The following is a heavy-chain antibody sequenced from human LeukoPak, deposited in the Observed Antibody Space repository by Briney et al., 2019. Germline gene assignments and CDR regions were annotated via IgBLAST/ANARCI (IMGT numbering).Heavy chain of an antibody. CDR1: GGTFSSYA. D-gene: IGHD4-17*01. V-gene: IGHV1-69*06. CDR3: ASYYGDYPSYYYGMDV. CDR2: IIPIFGTA. Sequence: GASVKVSCTASGGTFSSYAISWVRQAPGQGLEWMGGIIPIFGTANYAQKFQGRVTIAADKSTSTAYMELSSLRSEDTAVYYCASYYGDYPSYYYGMDVWGKGTTVTVSS. J-gene: IGHJ6*04.